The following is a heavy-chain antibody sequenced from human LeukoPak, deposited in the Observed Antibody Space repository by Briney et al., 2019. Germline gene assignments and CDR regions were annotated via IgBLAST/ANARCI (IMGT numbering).Heavy chain of an antibody. CDR2: ISYDGSNK. D-gene: IGHD6-6*01. V-gene: IGHV3-30*04. CDR1: GFTFSSYA. J-gene: IGHJ4*02. Sequence: GGSLRLSCAASGFTFSSYAMHWVRQAPGKGPEWVAVISYDGSNKYYADSVKGRFTISRDNSKNTLYLQMNSLRAEDTAVYYCARDPYRIAARPGVFDYWGQGTLVTVSS. CDR3: ARDPYRIAARPGVFDY.